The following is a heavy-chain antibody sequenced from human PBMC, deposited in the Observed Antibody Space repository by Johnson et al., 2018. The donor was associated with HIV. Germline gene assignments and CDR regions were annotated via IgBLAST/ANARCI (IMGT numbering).Heavy chain of an antibody. CDR2: IYWHGGRT. CDR1: GFTFDDYG. Sequence: VQLVESGGGVVRPGGSLRLSCAASGFTFDDYGMSWVRQAPGKGLEWVSGIYWHGGRTAYAASVKGRFTISRDNAKNSLYLQMNSLRAADTALYYCAKEGIVPTAAVVGPPVDLDLWGQGTMVTVSS. J-gene: IGHJ3*01. V-gene: IGHV3-20*04. CDR3: AKEGIVPTAAVVGPPVDLDL. D-gene: IGHD5-12*01.